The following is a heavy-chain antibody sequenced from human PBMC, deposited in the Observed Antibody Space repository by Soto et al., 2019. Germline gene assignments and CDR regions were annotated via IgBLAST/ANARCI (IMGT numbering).Heavy chain of an antibody. J-gene: IGHJ3*02. CDR2: IVVGSGNT. CDR3: AAVAYDYIWVSYRSDDDAFDI. V-gene: IGHV1-58*02. D-gene: IGHD3-16*02. Sequence: QMQLVQSGPEVKKPGTSVKVSCKASGFTFTSSAMQWVRQARGQRLEWIGWIVVGSGNTNYAQKFQERVTITRDMSTSTAYMELSSLRSEDTAVYYCAAVAYDYIWVSYRSDDDAFDIWGQGTMVTVSS. CDR1: GFTFTSSA.